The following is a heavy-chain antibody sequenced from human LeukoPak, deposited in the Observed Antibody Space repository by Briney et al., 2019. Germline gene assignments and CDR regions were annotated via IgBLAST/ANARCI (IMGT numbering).Heavy chain of an antibody. J-gene: IGHJ4*02. CDR1: GYTFTGYY. CDR2: INPNSGGT. Sequence: ASVKVSCKASGYTFTGYYMHWVRQAPGQGPEWMGRINPNSGGTNYAQKFQGRVTMTRDTSISTAYMELSRLRSDDTAVYYCASRRDFWSGDTFDYWGQGTLVTVSS. V-gene: IGHV1-2*06. D-gene: IGHD3-3*01. CDR3: ASRRDFWSGDTFDY.